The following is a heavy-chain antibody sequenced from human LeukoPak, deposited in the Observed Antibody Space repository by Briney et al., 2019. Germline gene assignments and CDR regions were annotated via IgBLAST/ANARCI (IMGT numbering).Heavy chain of an antibody. Sequence: SETLSLTYTVSGGSLCTVTYYWVWIRQPPGKGLEWIGSIYYSGSTYYTPSPKSRVTISVDTSRNQFSLKLTSVTAADTAIYYCTRGANTSSRFDPWGQGTLVTVSS. CDR3: TRGANTSSRFDP. J-gene: IGHJ5*02. V-gene: IGHV4-39*01. CDR1: GGSLCTVTYY. D-gene: IGHD1-26*01. CDR2: IYYSGST.